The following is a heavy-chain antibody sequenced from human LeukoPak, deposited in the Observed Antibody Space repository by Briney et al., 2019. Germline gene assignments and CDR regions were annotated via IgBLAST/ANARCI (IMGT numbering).Heavy chain of an antibody. V-gene: IGHV1-69*13. J-gene: IGHJ4*02. CDR2: IIPIFGTA. D-gene: IGHD1-26*01. Sequence: SVKVSCKVSGYTLTELSMHWVRQAPGQGLEWMGGIIPIFGTANYAQKFQGRVTITADESTSTAYMELSSLRSEDTAVYYCARGQTWELLSYFDYWGQGTLVTVSS. CDR1: GYTLTELS. CDR3: ARGQTWELLSYFDY.